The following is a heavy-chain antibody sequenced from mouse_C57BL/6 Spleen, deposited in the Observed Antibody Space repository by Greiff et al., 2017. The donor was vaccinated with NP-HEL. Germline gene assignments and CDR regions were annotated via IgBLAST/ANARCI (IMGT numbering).Heavy chain of an antibody. V-gene: IGHV1-37*01. CDR3: ERDEGYYRYAMDY. CDR2: ITPYTGDT. J-gene: IGHJ4*01. D-gene: IGHD2-3*01. Sequence: EVQLQQSGPELVKPGASVKISCKASGSSFTGYFMNWVKQSHGPSLEWIGRITPYTGDTFYNQTFKGKATLTVAKSSSTAHMELLSLTSEDLAVYYCERDEGYYRYAMDYWGQGTSVTGSS. CDR1: GSSFTGYF.